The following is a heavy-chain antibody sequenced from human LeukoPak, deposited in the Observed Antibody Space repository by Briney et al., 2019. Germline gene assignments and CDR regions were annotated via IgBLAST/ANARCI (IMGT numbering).Heavy chain of an antibody. Sequence: SETLSLTCTVSGGSISSSSYYWGWIRQPPGKGLEWIGSIYYSGSTYCNPSLKSRVTISVDTSKNQFSLKLSSVTAADTAVYYCARLFSSSWTGYWGQGTLVTVSS. CDR1: GGSISSSSYY. V-gene: IGHV4-39*01. CDR3: ARLFSSSWTGY. CDR2: IYYSGST. J-gene: IGHJ4*02. D-gene: IGHD6-13*01.